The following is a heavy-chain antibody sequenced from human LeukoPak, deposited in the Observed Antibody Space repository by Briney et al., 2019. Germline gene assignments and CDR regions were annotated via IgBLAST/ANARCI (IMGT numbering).Heavy chain of an antibody. CDR3: ARGGLGYYGSGSYYNL. Sequence: SETLSLTCTVSGGSISSYYWSWIRQPPGKGLEWIGYIYTSGSTNYNPSLKSRVTISVDTSKNQFSLKLSSVTAADTAVYYCARGGLGYYGSGSYYNLWGQGTLVTVSS. V-gene: IGHV4-4*09. J-gene: IGHJ4*02. CDR1: GGSISSYY. CDR2: IYTSGST. D-gene: IGHD3-10*01.